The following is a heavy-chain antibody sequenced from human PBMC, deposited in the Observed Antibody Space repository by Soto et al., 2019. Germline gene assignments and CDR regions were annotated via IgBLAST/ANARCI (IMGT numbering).Heavy chain of an antibody. CDR2: ITPILGSA. D-gene: IGHD4-17*01. V-gene: IGHV1-69*11. Sequence: QVQLVQSGAEVKKPGSSVKVSCKASGGTFRSDSFSWVRQAPGQGLEWMVRITPILGSANSAQKFQGRTTITADASTNTVYMELSSLRSEDTAVFYCAREVGGDPNWFESWGQGTLVTVSS. CDR3: AREVGGDPNWFES. CDR1: GGTFRSDS. J-gene: IGHJ5*01.